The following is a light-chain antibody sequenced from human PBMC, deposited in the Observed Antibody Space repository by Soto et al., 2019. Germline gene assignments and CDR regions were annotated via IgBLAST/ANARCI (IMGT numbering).Light chain of an antibody. Sequence: EVVMTQSPATLSVSPGERATLSSRASQTVGRNLAWDQQRPGQATRLLIYDISNRATGVPGRISGSGCETEFTLTIRSLQSEDFAVYFCQQYNNWPSFGQGTRLEIK. J-gene: IGKJ5*01. V-gene: IGKV3-15*01. CDR3: QQYNNWPS. CDR2: DIS. CDR1: QTVGRN.